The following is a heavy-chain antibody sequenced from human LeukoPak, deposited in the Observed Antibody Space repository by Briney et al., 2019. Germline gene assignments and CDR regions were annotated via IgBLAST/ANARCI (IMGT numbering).Heavy chain of an antibody. D-gene: IGHD1-14*01. Sequence: PGGSLRLSCAASGVTFSNYAMSWVRQAPGKGLEWVSVISVSGGSTYYAASVKGRFTISRDNSKSTLYLQMNSLRAEDTAVYYCAKARGEGILGTTFDYWGQGTLVTVSS. CDR3: AKARGEGILGTTFDY. J-gene: IGHJ4*02. CDR1: GVTFSNYA. CDR2: ISVSGGST. V-gene: IGHV3-23*01.